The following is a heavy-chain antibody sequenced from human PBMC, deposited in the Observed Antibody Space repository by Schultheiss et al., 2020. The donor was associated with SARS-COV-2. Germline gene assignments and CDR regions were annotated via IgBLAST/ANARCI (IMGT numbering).Heavy chain of an antibody. D-gene: IGHD2-8*01. CDR2: IWYDGSHK. CDR3: ANPPPGQGVFNI. Sequence: GGSLRLSCAASGFTFSSFGMHWVRQAPGKGLEWVAVIWYDGSHKYYADSVNGRFTISRDNSKNTLYLQMDSLRAEDTAIYYCANPPPGQGVFNIWGQGTVVTVSS. V-gene: IGHV3-33*06. CDR1: GFTFSSFG. J-gene: IGHJ3*02.